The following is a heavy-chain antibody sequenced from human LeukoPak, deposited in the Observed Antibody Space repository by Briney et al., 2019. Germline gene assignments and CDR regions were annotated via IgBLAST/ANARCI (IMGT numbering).Heavy chain of an antibody. CDR3: ARYTSGYYGYFDY. J-gene: IGHJ4*02. V-gene: IGHV1-2*02. CDR1: GYTFIGYW. CDR2: INPNSGGT. Sequence: ASVKVSCKASGYTFIGYWIHWVRQAPGQGLEWMGWINPNSGGTNYAQKFQGRVTMTRDTSISTAYMELSRLRSDDAAMYYCARYTSGYYGYFDYWGQGTLVTVSS. D-gene: IGHD3-22*01.